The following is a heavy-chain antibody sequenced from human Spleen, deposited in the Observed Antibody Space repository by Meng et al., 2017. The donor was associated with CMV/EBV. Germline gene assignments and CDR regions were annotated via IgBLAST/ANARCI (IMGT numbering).Heavy chain of an antibody. J-gene: IGHJ3*02. CDR2: ISSSSSYI. Sequence: GGSLRLSCAASGFTFSSYSMNWVRQAPGKGLEWVSSISSSSSYIYYADSVKGRFTISRANAKNSLYLQMNSLRAEDTAVYYCARENYDFWSGPDAFDIWGQGTMFTVSS. CDR1: GFTFSSYS. V-gene: IGHV3-21*01. CDR3: ARENYDFWSGPDAFDI. D-gene: IGHD3-3*01.